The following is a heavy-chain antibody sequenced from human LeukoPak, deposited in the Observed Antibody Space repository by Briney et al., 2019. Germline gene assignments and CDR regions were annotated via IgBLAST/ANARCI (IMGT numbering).Heavy chain of an antibody. CDR3: ATREFGELRFDP. J-gene: IGHJ5*02. V-gene: IGHV1-24*01. CDR1: GYTLTELS. CDR2: FDPEDGET. Sequence: ASVKVSCKVSGYTLTELSMHWVRQAPGKGLEWMGGFDPEDGETIYAQEFQGRVTMTEDTSTDTAYMELSSLRSEDTAVYYCATREFGELRFDPWGQGTLVTVSS. D-gene: IGHD3-10*01.